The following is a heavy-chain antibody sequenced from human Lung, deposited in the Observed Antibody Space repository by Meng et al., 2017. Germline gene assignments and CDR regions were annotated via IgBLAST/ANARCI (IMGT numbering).Heavy chain of an antibody. CDR3: ARDKPPNDV. CDR2: MSFDGAQI. Sequence: QVELVESGGGGGQPGGSLRLSCSASGFTFNTYAMHWVRQAPGKGLEWVSLMSFDGAQIYYSDSVRGRFTISRDNSKNTLYLQMNSLRAEDTAVYYCARDKPPNDVWGRGTLVTVSS. J-gene: IGHJ2*01. CDR1: GFTFNTYA. V-gene: IGHV3-30*01.